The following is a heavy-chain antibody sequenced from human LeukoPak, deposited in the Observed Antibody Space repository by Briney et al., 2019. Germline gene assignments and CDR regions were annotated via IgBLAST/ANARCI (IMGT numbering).Heavy chain of an antibody. J-gene: IGHJ4*02. V-gene: IGHV3-53*01. CDR2: IYSGGST. D-gene: IGHD3-10*01. CDR1: GFTFSSYW. Sequence: GGSPRLSCAASGFTFSSYWMNWVRQAPGKGLEWVSVIYSGGSTYYADSVKGRFTISRDNSKNTLYLQMNSLRAEDTAVYYCARAYGSGSYWGFYFDYWGQGTLVTVSS. CDR3: ARAYGSGSYWGFYFDY.